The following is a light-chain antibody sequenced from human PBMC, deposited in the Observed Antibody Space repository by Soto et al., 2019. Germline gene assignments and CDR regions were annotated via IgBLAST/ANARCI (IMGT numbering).Light chain of an antibody. J-gene: IGKJ1*01. Sequence: DIVMTQSPATLSVSPGDSATLSCRASQSISTHLAWFQQKPGQAPRLLIYGASARATGIPARFSGSGSGTEFTVTISSLQSEDSAVYYCQQYDKWPGTFGQGTKVEIK. V-gene: IGKV3-15*01. CDR3: QQYDKWPGT. CDR1: QSISTH. CDR2: GAS.